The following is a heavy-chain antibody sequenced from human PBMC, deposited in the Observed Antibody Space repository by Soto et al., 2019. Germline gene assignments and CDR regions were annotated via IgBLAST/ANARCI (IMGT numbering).Heavy chain of an antibody. J-gene: IGHJ4*02. CDR3: ARREKWHDFEY. Sequence: GESLKISCKGSGYDFSSYWIAWVRQMPGKGLEWMGMIYPGDPDTKYSPSFQGRVTISADRSTGTAYLHWGSLPASDTARYFCARREKWHDFEYWGQGSLVTVSS. CDR1: GYDFSSYW. V-gene: IGHV5-51*01. CDR2: IYPGDPDT. D-gene: IGHD5-12*01.